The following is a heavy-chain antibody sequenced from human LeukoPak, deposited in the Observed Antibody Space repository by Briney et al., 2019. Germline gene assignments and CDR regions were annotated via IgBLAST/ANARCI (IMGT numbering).Heavy chain of an antibody. CDR3: AREGEVPAAFDY. V-gene: IGHV3-64*01. D-gene: IGHD2-2*01. Sequence: GGSLRLSCAASGFTFSNYAMHWVRQAPGKGLEYVSAISSNGGSTYYANSVKGRFAISRDNSKNTLYLQMGSLRAEDMAVYYCAREGEVPAAFDYWGQGTLVTVSS. J-gene: IGHJ4*02. CDR1: GFTFSNYA. CDR2: ISSNGGST.